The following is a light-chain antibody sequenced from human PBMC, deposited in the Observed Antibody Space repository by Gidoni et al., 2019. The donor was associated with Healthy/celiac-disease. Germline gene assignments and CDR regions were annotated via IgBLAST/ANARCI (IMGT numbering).Light chain of an antibody. J-gene: IGLJ3*02. CDR2: EGS. CDR3: CSYAGSTWV. Sequence: QSALPQPASVSGSPGQSITISCPGTSSDVGSYNLVSWYQQHPGKAPKLMIYEGSKRPSGVSNRFSGSKSGNTASLTISGLQAEDEADYYCCSYAGSTWVFGGGTKLTVL. V-gene: IGLV2-23*01. CDR1: SSDVGSYNL.